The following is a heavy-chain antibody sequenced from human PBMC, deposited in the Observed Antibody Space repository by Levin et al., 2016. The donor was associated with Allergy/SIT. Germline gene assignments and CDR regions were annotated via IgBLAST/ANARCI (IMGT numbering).Heavy chain of an antibody. CDR1: GGSISSYY. V-gene: IGHV4-59*01. Sequence: SETLSLTCTVSGGSISSYYWSWIRQPPGKGLEWIGYIYYSGSTNYNPSLKSRVTISVDTSKNQFSLKLSSVTAADTAVYYCARDSRTGYSSSWFWFDPWGQGTLVTVSS. J-gene: IGHJ5*02. D-gene: IGHD6-13*01. CDR3: ARDSRTGYSSSWFWFDP. CDR2: IYYSGST.